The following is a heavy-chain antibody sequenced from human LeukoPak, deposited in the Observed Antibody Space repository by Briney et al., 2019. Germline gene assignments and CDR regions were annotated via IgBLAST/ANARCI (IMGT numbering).Heavy chain of an antibody. CDR1: GGSFSSNVYS. V-gene: IGHV4-30-4*07. Sequence: ESGPGLVKPSQTLSLTCAVSGGSFSSNVYSLSWIRQPPGRGLEWIGYIYYSGSTNYNPSLKSRVTISVDTSKNQFSLKLSSVTAADTAVYYCARGPRHLQVVRGDKGLVNWFDPWGQGTLVTVSS. CDR3: ARGPRHLQVVRGDKGLVNWFDP. D-gene: IGHD3-10*01. CDR2: IYYSGST. J-gene: IGHJ5*02.